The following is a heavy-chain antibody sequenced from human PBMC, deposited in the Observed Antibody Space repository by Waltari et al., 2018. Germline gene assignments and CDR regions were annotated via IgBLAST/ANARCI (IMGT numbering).Heavy chain of an antibody. D-gene: IGHD6-13*01. V-gene: IGHV4-38-2*01. CDR1: GYSISSGYY. J-gene: IGHJ4*02. CDR3: ARLLGSSTRQVDY. CDR2: IYHSGST. Sequence: QVQLQASGPGLVKPSETLSLTCAVSGYSISSGYYWRLIRQPPGKGLEWIGSIYHSGSTYYNPSLKSRVTISVDTSKNQFSLKLSSVTAADTAVYYCARLLGSSTRQVDYWGQGTLVTVSS.